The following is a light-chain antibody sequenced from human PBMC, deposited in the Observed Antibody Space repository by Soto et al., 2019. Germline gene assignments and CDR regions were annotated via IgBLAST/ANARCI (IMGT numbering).Light chain of an antibody. CDR3: QQYGSSPRT. J-gene: IGKJ3*01. CDR1: QSGSSY. V-gene: IGKV3-20*01. Sequence: EIVLTQSPGTLSLSPLERAPLXRTASQSGSSYLAWYQQKPGQTPRLLVYGASSRATGIPDRFSGSGSGTDFTLAISRLEPEDFAVYYCQQYGSSPRTFGPGTKVDIK. CDR2: GAS.